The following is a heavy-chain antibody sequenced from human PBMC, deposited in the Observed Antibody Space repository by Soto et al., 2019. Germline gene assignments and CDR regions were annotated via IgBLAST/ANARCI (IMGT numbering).Heavy chain of an antibody. CDR1: RYTFTGYY. CDR2: INPNSGGT. D-gene: IGHD2-21*02. V-gene: IGHV1-2*02. Sequence: GPSVQVSCQASRYTFTGYYMHWERQAPGQGLEWMGWINPNSGGTNYAQKFQGRVTMTRDTSISTAYMELRRLRSVDTAVYYCARVRAYCGGDCYSSPEPDYWGQGTLVTVPS. J-gene: IGHJ4*02. CDR3: ARVRAYCGGDCYSSPEPDY.